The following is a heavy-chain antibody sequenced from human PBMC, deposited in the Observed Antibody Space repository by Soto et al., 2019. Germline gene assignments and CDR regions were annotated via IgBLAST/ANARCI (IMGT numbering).Heavy chain of an antibody. Sequence: QLQLQESGPGLVKPSETLSLTCTVSGGSISSSSYYWGWIRQPPGKGLEWIGSIYYSGSTYYNPSLKSRGTISVDTSKNQFSLKLSSVTAADTAVYYCARARVLILYFYYFDYRGQGTLVTVSS. J-gene: IGHJ4*02. V-gene: IGHV4-39*01. D-gene: IGHD2-8*01. CDR3: ARARVLILYFYYFDY. CDR1: GGSISSSSYY. CDR2: IYYSGST.